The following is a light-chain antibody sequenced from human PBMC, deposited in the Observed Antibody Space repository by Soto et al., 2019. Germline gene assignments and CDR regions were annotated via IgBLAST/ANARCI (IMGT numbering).Light chain of an antibody. CDR1: QIIYSW. Sequence: DIQMTQSPSTLSASVGDSVTITCRASQIIYSWLAWYQQKPGNAPKLLIYKSSPVERGVPSRFSGSGSETEFTLTINSLQPDDFATYYCLQYFYYDRTFGQGTKVQIK. V-gene: IGKV1-5*03. CDR3: LQYFYYDRT. CDR2: KSS. J-gene: IGKJ1*01.